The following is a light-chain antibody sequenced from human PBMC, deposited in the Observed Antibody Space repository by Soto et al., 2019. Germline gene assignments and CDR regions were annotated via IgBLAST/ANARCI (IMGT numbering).Light chain of an antibody. CDR1: QGISSS. J-gene: IGKJ4*01. CDR2: AAS. V-gene: IGKV1-9*01. Sequence: DIQLTQSPSFLSASVGDRVTITCRASQGISSSLAWYQQKPGKAPNLLIYAASTLQTGVPTRFSCSGSGTEFTLTISSLQPEDFASYYCEQVNSYPLTFGGGTKVEIK. CDR3: EQVNSYPLT.